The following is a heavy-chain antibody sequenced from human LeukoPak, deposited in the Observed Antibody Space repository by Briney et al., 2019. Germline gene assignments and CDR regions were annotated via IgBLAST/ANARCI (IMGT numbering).Heavy chain of an antibody. D-gene: IGHD6-19*01. CDR2: ISGSGGST. V-gene: IGHV3-23*01. CDR1: GFTFSSYA. CDR3: AKDQWLVQYYYYYGMDV. J-gene: IGHJ6*02. Sequence: GGPLRLSCAASGFTFSSYAMSWVRQAPGKGLEWVSAISGSGGSTYYADSVKGRFTISRDNSKNTLYLQMNSLRAEDTAVYYCAKDQWLVQYYYYYGMDVWGQGTTVTVSS.